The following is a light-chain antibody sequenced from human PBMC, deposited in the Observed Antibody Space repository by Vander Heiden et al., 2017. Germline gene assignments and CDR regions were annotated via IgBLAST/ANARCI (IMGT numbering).Light chain of an antibody. CDR3: AAWDDSLNGVV. CDR1: SANVGSNT. Sequence: QSVLTQPPSAFGTPGQRVPIPCSGRSANVGSNTVNWYQQLPGTAPNLLIYSNNQRPSGVPDRFSGSKSGTSASLAISGLQSEDEADYYCAAWDDSLNGVVFGGGTKLTVL. CDR2: SNN. V-gene: IGLV1-44*01. J-gene: IGLJ2*01.